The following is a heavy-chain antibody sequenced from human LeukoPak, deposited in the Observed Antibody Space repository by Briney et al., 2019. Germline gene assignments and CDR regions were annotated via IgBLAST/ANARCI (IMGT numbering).Heavy chain of an antibody. Sequence: PSETLSLTCAVYGGSFSLYYWSWIRQPPGRGLEWMGEINYSGCTNYDPSHKSRVTISVDTPKNEYSLKLSSVAAADTAVYYCARRTVTTFGYFDLWGRGTLVTVSS. J-gene: IGHJ2*01. CDR2: INYSGCT. V-gene: IGHV4-34*01. D-gene: IGHD4-17*01. CDR1: GGSFSLYY. CDR3: ARRTVTTFGYFDL.